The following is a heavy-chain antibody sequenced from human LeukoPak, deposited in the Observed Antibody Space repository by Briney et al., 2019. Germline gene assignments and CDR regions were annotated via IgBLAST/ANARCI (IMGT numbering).Heavy chain of an antibody. CDR3: GRDRGNPELDY. CDR1: GFTFRSYW. Sequence: GGSLRLSCAASGFTFRSYWMSWVRHAPGKGLDWVATIKEDGSKNSYVDSVKGRFTISRVNAKNSLYLELHRPRAEDTAAYYCGRDRGNPELDYWGQGTLVTVSS. D-gene: IGHD1-14*01. CDR2: IKEDGSKN. V-gene: IGHV3-7*01. J-gene: IGHJ4*02.